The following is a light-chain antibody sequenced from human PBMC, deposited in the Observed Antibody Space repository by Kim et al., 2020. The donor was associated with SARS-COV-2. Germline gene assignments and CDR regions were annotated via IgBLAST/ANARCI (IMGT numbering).Light chain of an antibody. Sequence: DIQMTQSPSSVSASVGDRVTISCRASQDVSGWLAWYQQKPGTGPKLLILSASSLQPGVPSRFSGSGSGTDFTLTISSLQPEDLAAHYCLQTDNLKYTFGPGTKLEIK. CDR2: SAS. V-gene: IGKV1-12*01. CDR1: QDVSGW. CDR3: LQTDNLKYT. J-gene: IGKJ2*01.